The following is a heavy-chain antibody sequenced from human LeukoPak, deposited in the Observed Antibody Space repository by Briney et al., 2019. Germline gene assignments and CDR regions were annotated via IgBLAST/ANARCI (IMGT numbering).Heavy chain of an antibody. Sequence: SLRLSCAASGFTFDDYAMHWVRQAPGKGLEWVSGISWNSGSIGYADSVKGRFTISRDNAKNSLYLQMKSLRAENTALYYCAKDRGYYDSSGYHGYFQHWGQGTLVTVSS. CDR1: GFTFDDYA. J-gene: IGHJ1*01. CDR2: ISWNSGSI. CDR3: AKDRGYYDSSGYHGYFQH. D-gene: IGHD3-22*01. V-gene: IGHV3-9*01.